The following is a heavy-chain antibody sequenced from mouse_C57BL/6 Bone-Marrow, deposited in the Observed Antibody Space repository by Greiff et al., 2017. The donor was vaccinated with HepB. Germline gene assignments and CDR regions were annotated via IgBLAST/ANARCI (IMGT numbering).Heavy chain of an antibody. CDR2: IHPNSGST. V-gene: IGHV1-64*01. CDR1: GYTFTSYW. J-gene: IGHJ2*01. D-gene: IGHD1-1*02. CDR3: ARGVVYPFYFDY. Sequence: QVQLQQPGAELVKPGASVKLSCKASGYTFTSYWMHWVKQRPGQGLEWIGMIHPNSGSTNYNEKFKSKATLTVDKSSSTAYMQLSSLTSEDSAVYYCARGVVYPFYFDYWGQGTTLTVSS.